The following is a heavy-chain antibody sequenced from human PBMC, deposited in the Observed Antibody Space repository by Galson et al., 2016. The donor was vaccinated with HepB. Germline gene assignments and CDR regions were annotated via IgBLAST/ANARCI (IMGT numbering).Heavy chain of an antibody. J-gene: IGHJ2*01. D-gene: IGHD2-21*02. CDR2: ISDRGAYT. V-gene: IGHV3-11*06. CDR3: ARDPDPLDCPDLYFDL. Sequence: SLRLSCAASGFSFSDYYMSWVRQAPGKGLEWVSCISDRGAYTNYADSVKGRFTISRDNDKNSLYLQMNSLRAEYTAVYYCARDPDPLDCPDLYFDLWGRGTLFTVSS. CDR1: GFSFSDYY.